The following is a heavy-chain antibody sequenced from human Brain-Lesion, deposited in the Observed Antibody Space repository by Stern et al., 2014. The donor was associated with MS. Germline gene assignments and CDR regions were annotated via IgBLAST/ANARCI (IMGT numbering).Heavy chain of an antibody. D-gene: IGHD2-2*01. J-gene: IGHJ6*02. V-gene: IGHV4-61*02. CDR2: IFNSGST. CDR1: GGSISSGGYY. CDR3: ARGRVVPGFQYYATDV. Sequence: VQLEESGPGLVKPSQTLSLSCTVSGGSISSGGYYWSWIRQPAGKGLEWIGRIFNSGSTSYNPSLKSRFTISIDTSKNQFSLRLNSMTAADTAVYYCARGRVVPGFQYYATDVWGQGTTVIVSS.